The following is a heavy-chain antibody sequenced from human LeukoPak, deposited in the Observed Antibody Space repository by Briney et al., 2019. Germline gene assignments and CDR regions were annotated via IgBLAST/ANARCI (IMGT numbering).Heavy chain of an antibody. CDR2: MSDSGGST. Sequence: GGSLRLSCAASGFTFSSYAMSWVRQAPGKGLEWVSGMSDSGGSTYYADSVKGRFTISRDNSKNTLFLQMNGLRAEDTAVYYCAKSPRLRYCSGGSCSDSRTSKYFQHWGQGTLVTVSS. CDR3: AKSPRLRYCSGGSCSDSRTSKYFQH. CDR1: GFTFSSYA. J-gene: IGHJ1*01. D-gene: IGHD2-15*01. V-gene: IGHV3-23*01.